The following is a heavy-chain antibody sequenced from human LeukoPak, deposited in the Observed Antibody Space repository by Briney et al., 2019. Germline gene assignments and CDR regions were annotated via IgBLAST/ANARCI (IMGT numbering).Heavy chain of an antibody. CDR2: INHSGST. CDR1: GGSFSGYY. D-gene: IGHD6-13*01. CDR3: ARVGSSSWYRRWFDP. Sequence: SETLSLTCAVHGGSFSGYYWSWIRQPPGKGLEWIGEINHSGSTNYNPSLKSRVTISKDTSKNQFSLRLSSVTAAGTAVYYCARVGSSSWYRRWFDPWGQGTLVTVSS. J-gene: IGHJ5*02. V-gene: IGHV4-34*01.